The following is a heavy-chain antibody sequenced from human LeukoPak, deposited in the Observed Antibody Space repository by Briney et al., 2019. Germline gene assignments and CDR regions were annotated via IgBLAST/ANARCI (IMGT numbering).Heavy chain of an antibody. Sequence: GSLILSCAASGFTFNSYWMSWVRQAPGKGLKWVANIKQEGSVKYYVDSLKGRFTISRDNPKHSQYLQINSLRAEDTAVYYCARAVTYYYDSSGSRQPCYFDYWGQGTVVSVSS. CDR3: ARAVTYYYDSSGSRQPCYFDY. V-gene: IGHV3-7*04. D-gene: IGHD3-22*01. J-gene: IGHJ4*02. CDR1: GFTFNSYW. CDR2: IKQEGSVK.